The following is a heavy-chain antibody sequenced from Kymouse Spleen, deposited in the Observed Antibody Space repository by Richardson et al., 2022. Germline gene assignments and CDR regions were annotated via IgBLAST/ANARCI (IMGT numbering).Heavy chain of an antibody. CDR3: AKKDYYGSGIQSY. J-gene: IGHJ4*02. D-gene: IGHD3-10*01. V-gene: IGHV3-30*18. CDR1: GFTFSSYG. CDR2: ISYDGSNK. Sequence: QVQLVESGGGVVQPGRSLRLSCAASGFTFSSYGMHWVRQAPGKGLEWVAVISYDGSNKYYADSVKGRFTISRDNSKNTLYLQMNSLRAEDTAVYYCAKKDYYGSGIQSYWGQGTLVTVSS.